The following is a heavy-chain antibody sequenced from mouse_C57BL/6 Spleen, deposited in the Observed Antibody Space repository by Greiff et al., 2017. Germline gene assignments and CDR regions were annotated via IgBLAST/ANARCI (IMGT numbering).Heavy chain of an antibody. J-gene: IGHJ3*01. V-gene: IGHV2-2*01. CDR3: AELGAY. Sequence: QVQLQQSGPGLVQPSQSLSITCTVSGFSLTSYGVHWVRPSPGKGLEWLGVIWSGGSTDYNAAFISRLSISKDNSKSQVFFKMNSLQADDTAIYYCAELGAYWGQGTLVTVSA. CDR1: GFSLTSYG. CDR2: IWSGGST. D-gene: IGHD4-1*01.